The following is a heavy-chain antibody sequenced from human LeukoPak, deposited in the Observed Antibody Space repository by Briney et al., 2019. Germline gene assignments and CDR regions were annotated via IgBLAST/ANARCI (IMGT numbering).Heavy chain of an antibody. J-gene: IGHJ6*02. V-gene: IGHV4-31*03. CDR2: IYYSGRT. D-gene: IGHD3-10*01. CDR3: ARVDLQLLWFGESDYGMDV. Sequence: SQTLSLTCTVSGGSISSGGYYWSWLRQHPGKGLEWIGYIYYSGRTYYNPSLKSRVTISVDTSKNQFSLKLSSVTAADTAVYYCARVDLQLLWFGESDYGMDVWGQGTTVTVSS. CDR1: GGSISSGGYY.